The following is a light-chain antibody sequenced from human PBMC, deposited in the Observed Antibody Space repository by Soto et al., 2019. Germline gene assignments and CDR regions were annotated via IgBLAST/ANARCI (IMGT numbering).Light chain of an antibody. CDR1: SSDVGAYNY. CDR2: EVS. J-gene: IGLJ3*02. V-gene: IGLV2-14*01. CDR3: SSYAGSDIWV. Sequence: QSALTQPASVSGSPGQSITISCTGTSSDVGAYNYVSWYQQHPGKAPKLMIFEVSDRPSGVSNRFSGSKSGNTASLTISGLQAEDEADYYCSSYAGSDIWVFGGGTKVTVL.